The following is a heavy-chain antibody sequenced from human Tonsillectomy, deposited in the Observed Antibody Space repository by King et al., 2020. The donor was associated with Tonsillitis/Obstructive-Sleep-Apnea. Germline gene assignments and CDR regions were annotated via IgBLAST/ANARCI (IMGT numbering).Heavy chain of an antibody. CDR2: IYYSGST. Sequence: QLQESGPGLVKPSETLSLTCTVSGGSISSSSYYWGWIRQPPGKGLEWIGSIYYSGSTYYNPSLKSRVTISVDTSKNQFSLKLSSVTAAETAVYYCARQQYYYYYMDVWGKGTTVTVSS. CDR3: ARQQYYYYYMDV. V-gene: IGHV4-39*01. J-gene: IGHJ6*03. CDR1: GGSISSSSYY.